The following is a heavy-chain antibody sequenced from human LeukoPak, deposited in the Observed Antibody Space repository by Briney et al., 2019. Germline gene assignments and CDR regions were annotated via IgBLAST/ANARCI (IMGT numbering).Heavy chain of an antibody. V-gene: IGHV5-51*01. J-gene: IGHJ5*02. CDR2: IYPGDSDT. CDR3: ARVYCSSTSCPENRFDP. CDR1: GYSFTSYW. Sequence: KPGESLKISCKGSGYSFTSYWIGWVRQLPGKGLEWMGIIYPGDSDTRYSPSFQGQVTISADKSISTAYLQWSSLKASDTAMYYCARVYCSSTSCPENRFDPWGQGTLVTVSS. D-gene: IGHD2-2*01.